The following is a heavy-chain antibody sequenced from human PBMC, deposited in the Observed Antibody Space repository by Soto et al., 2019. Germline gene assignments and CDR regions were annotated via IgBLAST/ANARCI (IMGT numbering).Heavy chain of an antibody. V-gene: IGHV1-3*01. CDR2: INAGNGNT. D-gene: IGHD3-10*01. J-gene: IGHJ5*02. Sequence: ASVKVSCKASGYTFTSYAMHWVRQAPGQRLEWMGWINAGNGNTKYSQKLQGRVTITRDTSASTAYMELSSLRSEDTAVYYCARERGVITNWFDPWGQGTLVTVSS. CDR3: ARERGVITNWFDP. CDR1: GYTFTSYA.